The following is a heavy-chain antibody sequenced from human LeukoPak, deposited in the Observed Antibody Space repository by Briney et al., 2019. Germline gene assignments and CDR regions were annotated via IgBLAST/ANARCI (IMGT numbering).Heavy chain of an antibody. D-gene: IGHD6-19*01. CDR1: GYTFTNCG. V-gene: IGHV1-8*03. CDR3: ARPQVIAVAGTSAFDI. CDR2: INPHNGNT. Sequence: ASVKVSCKASGYTFTNCGISWVRQAPGQGLEWMGWINPHNGNTKYAQKFQGRVTITRNTSISTAYMELSSLRSEDTAVYYCARPQVIAVAGTSAFDIWGQGTMVTVSS. J-gene: IGHJ3*02.